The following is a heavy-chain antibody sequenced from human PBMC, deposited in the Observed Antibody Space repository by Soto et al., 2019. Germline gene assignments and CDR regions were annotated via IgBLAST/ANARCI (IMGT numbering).Heavy chain of an antibody. J-gene: IGHJ4*02. CDR2: IKQDGGAN. Sequence: PGGSLRLSCEVSGFTFSTHLMSWVRQAPGKGLEWVGNIKQDGGANYYVDSVKGRFTISRDNAKNSLYLQMNSLRAEDTALYYCARVSTTNYFDYWGQGTPVTVSS. CDR1: GFTFSTHL. CDR3: ARVSTTNYFDY. V-gene: IGHV3-7*05.